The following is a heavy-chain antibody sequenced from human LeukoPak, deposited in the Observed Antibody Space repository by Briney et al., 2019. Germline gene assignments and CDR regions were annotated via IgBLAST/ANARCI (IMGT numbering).Heavy chain of an antibody. D-gene: IGHD2-15*01. CDR1: GFTFSSYA. J-gene: IGHJ4*02. V-gene: IGHV3-23*01. CDR3: AKRSCTGGSCYFSNFDY. Sequence: GGSLRLSSAASGFTFSSYAMSWVRQAPGKGLEWVSSISGSGGSTYYADSVKGRFTISRDNSKNTLYLQMNSLRAEDTAVYYCAKRSCTGGSCYFSNFDYWGQGTLVTVSS. CDR2: ISGSGGST.